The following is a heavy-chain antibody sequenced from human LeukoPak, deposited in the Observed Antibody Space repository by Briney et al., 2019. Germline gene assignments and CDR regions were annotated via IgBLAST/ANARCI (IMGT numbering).Heavy chain of an antibody. D-gene: IGHD3-10*01. CDR2: IYTSGST. V-gene: IGHV4-4*07. J-gene: IGHJ6*02. CDR3: ARDRGVRKDYYYYYGMDV. Sequence: SETLSLTCTVSGXSISSYYGSWIRQPAGKGLEWIGRIYTSGSTNYNPSLKSRVTMSVDTSKNQFSLKLSSVTAADTAVYYCARDRGVRKDYYYYYGMDVWGQGTTVTVSS. CDR1: GXSISSYY.